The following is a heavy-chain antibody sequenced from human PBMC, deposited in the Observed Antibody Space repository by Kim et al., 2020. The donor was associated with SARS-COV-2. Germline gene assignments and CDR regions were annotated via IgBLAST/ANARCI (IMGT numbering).Heavy chain of an antibody. V-gene: IGHV4-59*01. CDR1: GGSISSYY. D-gene: IGHD6-13*01. J-gene: IGHJ2*01. CDR3: ARGDGSSWFGYFDL. CDR2: IYYSGST. Sequence: SETLSLTCTVSGGSISSYYWSWIRQPPGKGLEWIGYIYYSGSTNYNPSLKSRVTISVDTSKNQFSLKLSSVTAADTAVYYCARGDGSSWFGYFDLWGRGTLVTVSS.